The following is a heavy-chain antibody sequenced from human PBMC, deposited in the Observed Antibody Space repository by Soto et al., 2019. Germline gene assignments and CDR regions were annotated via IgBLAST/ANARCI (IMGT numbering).Heavy chain of an antibody. CDR2: INPNSGGT. V-gene: IGHV1-2*02. CDR3: ASAAVTGTAGLDF. J-gene: IGHJ4*02. D-gene: IGHD6-19*01. Sequence: ASVKVSCKASGYTFSGFYMHWVRQVPGQGLEWMGWINPNSGGTKSAEKFQGRVTMTRDTSISTAYMELSRLTSDDTAVYYCASAAVTGTAGLDFWGQGTQVTVSS. CDR1: GYTFSGFY.